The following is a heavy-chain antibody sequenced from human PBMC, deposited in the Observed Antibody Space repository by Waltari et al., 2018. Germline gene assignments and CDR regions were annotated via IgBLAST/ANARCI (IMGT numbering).Heavy chain of an antibody. V-gene: IGHV1-69*13. CDR1: GGTFSSYA. CDR3: ARDFPVVYPDAFDI. J-gene: IGHJ3*02. Sequence: QVQLVQSGAEVKKPGSSVKVSCKASGGTFSSYAISWVRQAPGQGLEWMGGINPIFGTANYAHKFQCRVTSTADESTSTAYMELSSLRCEDTAVYYCARDFPVVYPDAFDIWGQGTMVTVSS. CDR2: INPIFGTA. D-gene: IGHD2-8*02.